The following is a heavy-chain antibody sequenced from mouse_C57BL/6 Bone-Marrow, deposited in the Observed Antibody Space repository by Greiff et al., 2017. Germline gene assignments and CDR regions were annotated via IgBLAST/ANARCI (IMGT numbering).Heavy chain of an antibody. Sequence: EVKLVESGGDLVKPGGSLKLSCAASGFTFSSYGMSWVRQTPDKRLEWVATISSGGSYTYYPDSVKGRFTISRDNAKNTRYLQMSSLKSEDTAMFYCARHRYYYGSSYDYWGQGTTLTVSS. CDR2: ISSGGSYT. J-gene: IGHJ2*01. CDR1: GFTFSSYG. CDR3: ARHRYYYGSSYDY. V-gene: IGHV5-6*02. D-gene: IGHD1-1*01.